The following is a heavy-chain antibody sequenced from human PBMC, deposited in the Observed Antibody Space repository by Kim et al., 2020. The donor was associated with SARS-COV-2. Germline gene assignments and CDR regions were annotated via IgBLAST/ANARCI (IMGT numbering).Heavy chain of an antibody. CDR3: ATPRPYCSSTSCGYSSGWYEARAAFDI. Sequence: SVKVSCKASGGTFSSYAISWVRQAPGQGLEWMGRIIPILGIANYAQKFQGRVAITADESTSTAYMELSSLRSEDTAVYYCATPRPYCSSTSCGYSSGWYEARAAFDIWGQGTMVTLSS. D-gene: IGHD6-19*01. CDR2: IIPILGIA. CDR1: GGTFSSYA. J-gene: IGHJ3*02. V-gene: IGHV1-69*04.